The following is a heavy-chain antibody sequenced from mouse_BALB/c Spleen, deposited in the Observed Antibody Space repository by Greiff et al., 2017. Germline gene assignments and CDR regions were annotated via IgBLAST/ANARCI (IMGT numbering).Heavy chain of an antibody. CDR2: IWGDGST. CDR3: ARDFYYYGSSPYYAMDY. Sequence: VMLVESGPGLVAPSQSLSITCTVSGFSLTGYGVNWVRQPPGKGLEWLGMIWGDGSTDYNSALKSRLSISKDNSKSQVFLKMNSLQTDDTARYYCARDFYYYGSSPYYAMDYWGQGTSVTVSS. J-gene: IGHJ4*01. D-gene: IGHD1-1*01. V-gene: IGHV2-6-7*01. CDR1: GFSLTGYG.